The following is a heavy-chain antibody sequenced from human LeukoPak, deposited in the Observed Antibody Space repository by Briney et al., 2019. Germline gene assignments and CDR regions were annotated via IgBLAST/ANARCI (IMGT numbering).Heavy chain of an antibody. V-gene: IGHV3-48*03. J-gene: IGHJ4*02. CDR2: ISSSGSTI. CDR3: AKERYCSGGNCYPDDN. Sequence: GGSLRLSCTASGFTFSSYEMNWVRQAPGKGLEWVSYISSSGSTIYYADSVKGRFTISRDNSKNTLYPQMSSLRVEDTAIYYCAKERYCSGGNCYPDDNWGQGTLVTVSS. CDR1: GFTFSSYE. D-gene: IGHD2-15*01.